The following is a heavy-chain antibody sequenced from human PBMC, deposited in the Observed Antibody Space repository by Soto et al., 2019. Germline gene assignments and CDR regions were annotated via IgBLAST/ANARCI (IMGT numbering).Heavy chain of an antibody. CDR3: VCGGNFFVY. D-gene: IGHD3-16*01. V-gene: IGHV3-7*01. CDR2: LDQDGSER. J-gene: IGHJ4*02. Sequence: SGGGLVQPGGSLRLSCAASGFTFSTYWMTWVRRPPGKGLEWVANLDQDGSERYYVDSVRGRFTISRDNAKNSLYLQMNSLRAEDTAVYYCVCGGNFFVYWGQGTPVTVSP. CDR1: GFTFSTYW.